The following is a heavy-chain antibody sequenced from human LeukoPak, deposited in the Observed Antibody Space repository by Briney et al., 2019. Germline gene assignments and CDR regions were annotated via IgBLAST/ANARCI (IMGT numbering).Heavy chain of an antibody. D-gene: IGHD6-13*01. CDR2: ITSSRSSV. V-gene: IGHV3-21*01. J-gene: IGHJ4*02. Sequence: GGSLGLSCAASGYTFSSYNMNWVRQAPGKGLEWVSSITSSRSSVYYADSVKGRFTISRDNAKNSLYLQMNSLRAEDTAVYYCARGAAAATFDYWGQGTLVTVSS. CDR1: GYTFSSYN. CDR3: ARGAAAATFDY.